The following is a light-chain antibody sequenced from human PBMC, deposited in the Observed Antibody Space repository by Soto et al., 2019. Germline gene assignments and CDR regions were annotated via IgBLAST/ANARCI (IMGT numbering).Light chain of an antibody. CDR1: SSNIGAGYD. CDR2: GNI. Sequence: QSVLAQPPSVSGAPGQRVTISCTWSSSNIGAGYDVHWYQQRPGTAPKLLIFGNINRPSGVPDRFSGSKSGNSASLAITGLQAEDEGDYYCQSYDSTLSARYVFGTGTKVTVL. J-gene: IGLJ1*01. V-gene: IGLV1-40*01. CDR3: QSYDSTLSARYV.